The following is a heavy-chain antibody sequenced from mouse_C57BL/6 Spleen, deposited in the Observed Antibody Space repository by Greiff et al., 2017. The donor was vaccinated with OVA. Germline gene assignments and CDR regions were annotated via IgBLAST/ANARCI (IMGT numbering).Heavy chain of an antibody. J-gene: IGHJ1*03. V-gene: IGHV1-82*01. CDR1: GYAFSSSW. CDR3: AREDGYYGSSWYFDV. D-gene: IGHD1-1*01. Sequence: QVQLQQSGPELVKPGASVKISCKASGYAFSSSWMNWVKQRPGKGLEWIGRIYPGDGDTNYNGKFKGKATLTADKSSSTAYMQLSSLTSEDSAVYFCAREDGYYGSSWYFDVGGTGTTVTVSS. CDR2: IYPGDGDT.